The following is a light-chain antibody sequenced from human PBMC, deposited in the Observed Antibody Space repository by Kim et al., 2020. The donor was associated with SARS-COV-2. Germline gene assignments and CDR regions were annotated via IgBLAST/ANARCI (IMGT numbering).Light chain of an antibody. CDR2: QGT. CDR3: QAWDTTTYV. J-gene: IGLJ1*01. CDR1: TLGYKY. Sequence: AFAGQRGGSPCSGVTLGYKYACRHKPSPGHLPVASIFQGTKPGFWNPRRFSGSRSGNTATLTSSETQAMDEADYYCQAWDTTTYVFGTGTKVTVL. V-gene: IGLV3-1*01.